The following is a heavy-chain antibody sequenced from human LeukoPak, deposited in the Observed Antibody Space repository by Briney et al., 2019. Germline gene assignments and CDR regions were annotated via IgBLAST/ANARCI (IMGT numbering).Heavy chain of an antibody. CDR1: GGSISSYY. Sequence: SETLSLTCTVSGGSISSYYWSWIRQPPGKGLEWIGYIYYSGSTNYNHSLKSRVTISVDTSKNQFSLKLSSVTAADTAVYYCARDCSSTSCYHSGYYYYMDVWGKGTTVTVSS. CDR2: IYYSGST. D-gene: IGHD2-2*01. V-gene: IGHV4-59*01. J-gene: IGHJ6*03. CDR3: ARDCSSTSCYHSGYYYYMDV.